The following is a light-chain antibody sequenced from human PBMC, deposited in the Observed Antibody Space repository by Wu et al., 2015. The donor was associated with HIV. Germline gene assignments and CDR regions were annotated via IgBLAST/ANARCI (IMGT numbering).Light chain of an antibody. CDR3: QQFGDWPLT. J-gene: IGKJ5*01. CDR2: ETS. V-gene: IGKV3-11*01. CDR1: QSISSD. Sequence: EIVLTQSPATLSLSPGERATLSCRASQSISSDLAWYQQKPGQAPRLLIYETSIRATGIPARFSGSGSGTDFTLTISSQEPEDFAVYYCQQFGDWPLTFGQGTRLEIK.